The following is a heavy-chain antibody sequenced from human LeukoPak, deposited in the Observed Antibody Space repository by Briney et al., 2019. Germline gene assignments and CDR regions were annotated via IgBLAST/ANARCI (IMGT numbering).Heavy chain of an antibody. Sequence: PGGSLRLSWAASGFTFTNAWMKWVRQAPGKGLEWVGHIKSKDDGGTTRYAAPVTGRFTISRDDSKNTLYLQMNSLKTEDTAVYYCTVRERLDYWGQGTLVTVSS. CDR1: GFTFTNAW. J-gene: IGHJ4*02. V-gene: IGHV3-15*01. CDR2: IKSKDDGGTT. CDR3: TVRERLDY. D-gene: IGHD1-26*01.